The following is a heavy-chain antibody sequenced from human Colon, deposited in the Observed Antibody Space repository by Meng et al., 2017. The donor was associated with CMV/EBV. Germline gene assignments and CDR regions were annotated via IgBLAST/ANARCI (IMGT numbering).Heavy chain of an antibody. J-gene: IGHJ4*02. Sequence: SVKVSCKASAGTFSSYSISWVRQAPGQGLEWMGRISPSLGITNYAQKCQDRVTVTADISTSTAYMELSSLTSEDTAVYYCARDLLWGSSSTYFDNWGQGTLVTVSS. D-gene: IGHD3-10*01. V-gene: IGHV1-69*04. CDR1: AGTFSSYS. CDR3: ARDLLWGSSSTYFDN. CDR2: ISPSLGIT.